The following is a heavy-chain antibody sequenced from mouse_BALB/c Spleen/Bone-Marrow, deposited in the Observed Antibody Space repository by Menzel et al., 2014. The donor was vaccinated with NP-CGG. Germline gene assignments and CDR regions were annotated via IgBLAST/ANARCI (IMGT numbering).Heavy chain of an antibody. V-gene: IGHV1S81*02. D-gene: IGHD4-1*01. CDR1: GYTFXSYY. CDR2: INPSNGGT. Sequence: QVHVKQSGAELVKPGASVKLSCKASGYTFXSYYMYWVKQRPGQGLEWIGEINPSNGGTNFNEKFKSRATLTVDKSFSTAYMQLSSLTSEDSAVYYCTRGRTWDFDYWGQGTTLTVSS. J-gene: IGHJ2*01. CDR3: TRGRTWDFDY.